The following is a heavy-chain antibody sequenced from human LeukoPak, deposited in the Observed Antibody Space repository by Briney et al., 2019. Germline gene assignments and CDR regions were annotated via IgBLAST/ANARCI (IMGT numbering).Heavy chain of an antibody. CDR3: ARQGSPLVGYDSSGYYYALTFDY. J-gene: IGHJ4*02. D-gene: IGHD3-22*01. CDR1: VYSFTDYL. V-gene: IGHV5-51*01. CDR2: IYPGDSDT. Sequence: GESLKISCKGSVYSFTDYLVGWVRQMPGKGLEWMGIIYPGDSDTRYSPSFQGQVTISADKSISTAYLQWSSLKASDTAMYYCARQGSPLVGYDSSGYYYALTFDYWGQGTLVTVSS.